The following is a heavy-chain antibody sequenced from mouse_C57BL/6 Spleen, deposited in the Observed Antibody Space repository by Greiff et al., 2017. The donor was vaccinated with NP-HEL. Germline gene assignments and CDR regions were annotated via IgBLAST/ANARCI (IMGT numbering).Heavy chain of an antibody. CDR2: ISDGGSYT. Sequence: EVMLVESGGGLVKPGGSLKLSCAASGFTFSSYAMSWVRQTPEKRLEWVATISDGGSYTYYPDNVKGRFTISRDNAKNNLYLQMSHLKSEDTAMYYCARYDSWFAYWGQGTLVTVSA. V-gene: IGHV5-4*03. CDR1: GFTFSSYA. J-gene: IGHJ3*01. D-gene: IGHD2-4*01. CDR3: ARYDSWFAY.